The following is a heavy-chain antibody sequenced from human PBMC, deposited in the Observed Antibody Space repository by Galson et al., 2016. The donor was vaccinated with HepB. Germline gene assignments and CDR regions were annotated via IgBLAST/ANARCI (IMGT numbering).Heavy chain of an antibody. CDR1: GYTFRSYW. D-gene: IGHD6-19*01. J-gene: IGHJ4*02. CDR2: VYPAGSDT. V-gene: IGHV5-51*01. Sequence: SGAEVKKPGESLRISCKGSGYTFRSYWIGWVRQMPGKGLEWMGIVYPAGSDTRYSPSFHGQVTISADKSISTLYLHWSSLKASDTAMYYCARVMGQWLPYFWGQGTLVTVSS. CDR3: ARVMGQWLPYF.